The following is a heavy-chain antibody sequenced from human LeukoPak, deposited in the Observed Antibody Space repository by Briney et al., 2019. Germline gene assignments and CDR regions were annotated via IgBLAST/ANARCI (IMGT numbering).Heavy chain of an antibody. D-gene: IGHD3-10*01. CDR1: GGSISSSSYY. Sequence: SETLSLTCTVSGGSISSSSYYWGWIRQPPGKGLEWIGSIYYSGSTYYNPSLKSRVTISVDTSKNQFSLKLSSVTAADTAVYYCARGGEYYFDYWGQGTLVTVSS. CDR2: IYYSGST. V-gene: IGHV4-39*01. CDR3: ARGGEYYFDY. J-gene: IGHJ4*02.